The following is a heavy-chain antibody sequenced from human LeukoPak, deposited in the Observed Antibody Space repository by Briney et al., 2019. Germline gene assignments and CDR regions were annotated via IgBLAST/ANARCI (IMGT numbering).Heavy chain of an antibody. CDR3: ARREYYYDSSGRGSNDAFDI. J-gene: IGHJ3*02. V-gene: IGHV3-20*04. Sequence: GGSLRLSCAASGFTFDDYGMSGVRQAPGKGLEWVSGINWDGGSTGYADSVKGRFTISRDNAKNSLYLQMNSLRAEDTALYYCARREYYYDSSGRGSNDAFDIWGQGTMVTVS. D-gene: IGHD3-22*01. CDR2: INWDGGST. CDR1: GFTFDDYG.